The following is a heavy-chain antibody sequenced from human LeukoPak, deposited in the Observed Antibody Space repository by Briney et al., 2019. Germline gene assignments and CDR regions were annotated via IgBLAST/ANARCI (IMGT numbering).Heavy chain of an antibody. CDR1: GGSISSTGYS. J-gene: IGHJ4*02. CDR2: IFRSGTT. V-gene: IGHV4-30-4*07. CDR3: ARQVGQLWLDY. Sequence: PSETLSLTCGVSGGSISSTGYSWSWLRQPPGKAPEWIGYIFRSGTTYYDPSLKSRVTISIDTSKNQFSLKLRSVTAADTAIYYCARQVGQLWLDYWGQGTLVTVSS. D-gene: IGHD5-18*01.